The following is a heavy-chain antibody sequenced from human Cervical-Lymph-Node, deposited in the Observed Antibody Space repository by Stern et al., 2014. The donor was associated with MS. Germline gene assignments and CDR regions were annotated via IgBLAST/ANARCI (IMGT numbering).Heavy chain of an antibody. Sequence: VQLVQSGAEVKKPGESLKISCKGSGYSFATYWIGWGRPMPGKGLAWMGIISPGDSDTRYSPSFQGQVTISADKSISTAYLHWSSLKASDTAMYYCARPGDDTAKYGLDVWGQGTTVTVSS. V-gene: IGHV5-51*03. J-gene: IGHJ6*02. CDR1: GYSFATYW. CDR2: ISPGDSDT. D-gene: IGHD5-18*01. CDR3: ARPGDDTAKYGLDV.